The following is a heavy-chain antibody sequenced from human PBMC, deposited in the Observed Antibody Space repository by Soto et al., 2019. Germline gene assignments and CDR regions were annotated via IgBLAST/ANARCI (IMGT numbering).Heavy chain of an antibody. J-gene: IGHJ4*02. V-gene: IGHV4-31*03. CDR1: GGFISSGGYY. CDR3: ARVKWFWEVLAQPSSDY. Sequence: ALSVTCTVSGGFISSGGYYWSWIRQDPGKGLEWIGYIYYSGSTYYNPSLKSRVTISVDTSKNQFSLKLSSVTAADTAVYYCARVKWFWEVLAQPSSDYWGQGTLVTVSS. D-gene: IGHD3-10*01. CDR2: IYYSGST.